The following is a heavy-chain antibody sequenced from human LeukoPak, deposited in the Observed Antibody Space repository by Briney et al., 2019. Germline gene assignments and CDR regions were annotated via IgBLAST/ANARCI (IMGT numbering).Heavy chain of an antibody. CDR1: GYTFTSYD. CDR2: MNPNSGNT. D-gene: IGHD3-16*02. J-gene: IGHJ4*02. V-gene: IGHV1-8*01. CDR3: ARGTRVTFGGVIVYYFDY. Sequence: ASVMVSCKASGYTFTSYDINWVRQATGQGLEWMGWMNPNSGNTGYAQKFQGRVTMTRNTSISTAYMELSSLRSEDTAVYYCARGTRVTFGGVIVYYFDYWGQGTLVTVSS.